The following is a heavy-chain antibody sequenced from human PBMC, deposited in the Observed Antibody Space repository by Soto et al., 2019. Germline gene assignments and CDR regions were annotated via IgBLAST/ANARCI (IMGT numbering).Heavy chain of an antibody. CDR2: INPNSGVT. CDR1: GYTFTGYF. J-gene: IGHJ4*02. Sequence: QVQLVQSGAEVKKPGASVEVSCKASGYTFTGYFIHWVRQAPGQGLEWMGWINPNSGVTNYAQKFQGRVTLTSDTSISTAYMDLSRLRSDDTALYYCARSLSTISARPDYWGQGTLVTVSS. CDR3: ARSLSTISARPDY. D-gene: IGHD6-6*01. V-gene: IGHV1-2*02.